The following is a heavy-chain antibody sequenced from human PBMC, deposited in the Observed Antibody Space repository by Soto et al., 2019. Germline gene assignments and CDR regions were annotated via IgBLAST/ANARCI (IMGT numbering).Heavy chain of an antibody. CDR2: IGTTSSYI. D-gene: IGHD6-19*01. CDR1: GFTFSNYN. V-gene: IGHV3-21*01. J-gene: IGHJ6*02. Sequence: EVQLVESGGGLVKPGGSLRLSCAASGFTFSNYNINWVRQAPGTGLEWVSSIGTTSSYIYYADSVKGRFTISRDNAKNSLYLQMNSLRAEDTAVSYWARVQAVAALYGSDVWGQGTTVTVSS. CDR3: ARVQAVAALYGSDV.